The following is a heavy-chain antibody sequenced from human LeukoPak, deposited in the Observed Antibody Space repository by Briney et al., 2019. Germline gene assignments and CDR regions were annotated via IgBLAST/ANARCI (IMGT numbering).Heavy chain of an antibody. D-gene: IGHD6-13*01. J-gene: IGHJ4*02. CDR3: ARDRRGAAAFGY. Sequence: GGSLRLSCAASGFTFSSYSMTWVRQAPGKGLEWVSSISSSSSYIYYADSVKGRFTISRDNAKNSLYLQMNSLRAEDTAVYYCARDRRGAAAFGYWGQGTLVTVSS. CDR1: GFTFSSYS. CDR2: ISSSSSYI. V-gene: IGHV3-21*01.